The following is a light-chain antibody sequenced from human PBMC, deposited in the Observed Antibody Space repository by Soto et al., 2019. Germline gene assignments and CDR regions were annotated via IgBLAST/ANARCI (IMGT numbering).Light chain of an antibody. CDR3: QQYKSFSLT. CDR2: KTS. J-gene: IGKJ4*01. Sequence: DIQMTQSPSTLSASVLERVTITCGASQSISNWLAWYQQKPGKAPKLLIYKTSNLDSGVPSRFSGSGSGTEFSLTISSLQPDDFATYYCQQYKSFSLTFGGGTKVDIK. V-gene: IGKV1-5*03. CDR1: QSISNW.